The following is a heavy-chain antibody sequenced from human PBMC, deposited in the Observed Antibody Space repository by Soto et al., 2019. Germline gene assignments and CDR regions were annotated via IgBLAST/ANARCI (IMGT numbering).Heavy chain of an antibody. J-gene: IGHJ4*02. CDR3: VRDGLDYYDTERLYFDK. Sequence: EVQLLESGGGLVQPGGSLRLSCAASGFPFSTSAMNWVRQAPGKGLEWVSIISSSAIYIDYADSVKGRFTISRDNANNSLYLQMNSLRAEDTATYYCVRDGLDYYDTERLYFDKWGQGTLVTVSS. CDR2: ISSSAIYI. CDR1: GFPFSTSA. V-gene: IGHV3-21*01. D-gene: IGHD3-22*01.